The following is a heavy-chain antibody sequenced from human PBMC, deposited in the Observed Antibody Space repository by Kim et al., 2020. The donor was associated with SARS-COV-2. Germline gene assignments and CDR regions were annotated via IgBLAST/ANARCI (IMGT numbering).Heavy chain of an antibody. CDR2: NNAGNGNT. Sequence: ASVKVSCKASGYTFTSYAIQWVRQAPGQRLEWMGWNNAGNGNTKYSQKLQGRVTITGDTSASTSYMELSGLRSEDTAVYYCARNGGGSYYPFDYWGPGTLVTVSS. CDR3: ARNGGGSYYPFDY. CDR1: GYTFTSYA. D-gene: IGHD1-26*01. V-gene: IGHV1-3*01. J-gene: IGHJ4*02.